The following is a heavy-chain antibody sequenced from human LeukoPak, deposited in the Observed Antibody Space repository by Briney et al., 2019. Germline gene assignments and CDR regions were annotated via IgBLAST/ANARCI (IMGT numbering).Heavy chain of an antibody. D-gene: IGHD3-22*01. CDR3: ARSYDSSGYYGVG. CDR1: GYTFTGYY. V-gene: IGHV1-2*02. CDR2: INPNSGGT. Sequence: VASVKVSCKASGYTFTGYYMHWVRQAPGQGLEWMGWINPNSGGTNYAQKFQGRVTITADKSTSTAYMELSSLRSEDTAVYYCARSYDSSGYYGVGWGQGTLVTVSS. J-gene: IGHJ4*02.